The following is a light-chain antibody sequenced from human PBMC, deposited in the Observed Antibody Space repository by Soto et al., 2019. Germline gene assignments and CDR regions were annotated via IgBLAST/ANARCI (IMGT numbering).Light chain of an antibody. J-gene: IGLJ2*01. Sequence: QSVLTQPPSASGSPGQSVTISCTGTSSDVGGYDRVSWFQQHPGKAPKLIIYGVTDPISGVPVRFSGSKSGNTASLTVSGLLAEDEADYYCASYGGRDDMIFGGGTQLTVL. CDR1: SSDVGGYDR. CDR2: GVT. V-gene: IGLV2-8*01. CDR3: ASYGGRDDMI.